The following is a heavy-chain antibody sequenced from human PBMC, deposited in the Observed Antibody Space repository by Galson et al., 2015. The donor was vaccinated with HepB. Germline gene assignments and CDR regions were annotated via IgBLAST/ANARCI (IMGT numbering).Heavy chain of an antibody. CDR3: ARHGGDTAMVMANWFDP. D-gene: IGHD5-18*01. CDR2: IYPGDSDT. CDR1: YSFTSYW. Sequence: YSFTSYWIGWVRQMPGKGLEWMGIIYPGDSDTRYSPSFQGQVTISADKSISTAYLQWSSLKASDTAMYYCARHGGDTAMVMANWFDPWGQGTLVTASS. J-gene: IGHJ5*02. V-gene: IGHV5-51*01.